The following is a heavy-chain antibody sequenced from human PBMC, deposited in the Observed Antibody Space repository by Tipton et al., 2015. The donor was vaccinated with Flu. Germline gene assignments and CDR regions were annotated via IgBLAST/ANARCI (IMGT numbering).Heavy chain of an antibody. CDR3: AKDDYFDDSSFAYYFDY. J-gene: IGHJ4*02. D-gene: IGHD3-22*01. Sequence: SLRLSCAASGFTFRSYAMSWVRQAPGKGLEWVSAISGSGGITYYADSVKGRFTISRDNFKNALFLQMSSLRADDTAVYYCAKDDYFDDSSFAYYFDYWGQGTLVTVSS. V-gene: IGHV3-23*01. CDR2: ISGSGGIT. CDR1: GFTFRSYA.